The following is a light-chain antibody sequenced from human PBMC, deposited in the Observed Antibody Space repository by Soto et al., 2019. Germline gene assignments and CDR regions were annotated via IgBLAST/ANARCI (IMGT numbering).Light chain of an antibody. CDR2: DAS. CDR3: QQYDSDSS. Sequence: DIQITQSPSTLSAYVGDRVTITCRASQSISRWLAWYQQKPGKAPQVLIYDASILQSGVPSRFSGSGSGSQFTLTISSLQPDDVATYYCQQYDSDSSFGGGTKV. V-gene: IGKV1-5*01. J-gene: IGKJ4*01. CDR1: QSISRW.